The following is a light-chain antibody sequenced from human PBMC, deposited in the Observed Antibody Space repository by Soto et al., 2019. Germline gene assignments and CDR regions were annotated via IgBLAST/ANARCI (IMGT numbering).Light chain of an antibody. Sequence: QSALTQPASVSGSPGQSITISCTGTSSDIGGYNFVSWYQQHPGKAPKLMIYEVINRPSGVSNRFSGSKSGNTASLTISGLQAEDEADYYCSSYTSSSTPLFGGGTKVTVL. V-gene: IGLV2-14*01. CDR2: EVI. J-gene: IGLJ2*01. CDR1: SSDIGGYNF. CDR3: SSYTSSSTPL.